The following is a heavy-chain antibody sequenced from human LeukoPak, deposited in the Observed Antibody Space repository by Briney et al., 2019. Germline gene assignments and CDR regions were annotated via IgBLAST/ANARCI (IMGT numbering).Heavy chain of an antibody. D-gene: IGHD1-7*01. V-gene: IGHV4-4*02. CDR1: GGSISSSNW. CDR3: ARSVRNYLHFVY. Sequence: PSETLSLTCAVSGGSISSSNWWSWVRQPPGKGLEWIGEIYHSGSTNYNPSLKSRVTISVDTSKNQFSLKLSSVTAADTAVYYCARSVRNYLHFVYWGQGTLVTVSS. J-gene: IGHJ4*02. CDR2: IYHSGST.